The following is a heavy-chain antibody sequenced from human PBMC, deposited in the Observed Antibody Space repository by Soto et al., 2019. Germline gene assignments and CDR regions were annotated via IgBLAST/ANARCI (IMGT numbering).Heavy chain of an antibody. CDR3: ARRYGGAFDI. CDR2: IYYSGST. Sequence: PSETLSLTCIVSGGSISSYYWSWIRQPPGKGLEWIGYIYYSGSTNYNPSLKSRVTISVDTSKNQFSLKLSSVTAADTAVYYCARRYGGAFDIWGQGTMVTVSS. J-gene: IGHJ3*02. CDR1: GGSISSYY. V-gene: IGHV4-59*08. D-gene: IGHD3-10*01.